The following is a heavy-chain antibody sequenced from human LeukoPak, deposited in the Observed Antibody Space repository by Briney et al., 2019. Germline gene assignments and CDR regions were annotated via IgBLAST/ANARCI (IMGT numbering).Heavy chain of an antibody. CDR1: GFSFSTSW. CDR2: IKKDGSEK. Sequence: GGSLRLSCAASGFSFSTSWLTWVRQAPGKGLEWVANIKKDGSEKYYVDSVKGRFTISRDNAKNSVYLQMNSLRAEDTAVCYCARISYSSGWYFDYWGQGSLVTVSS. V-gene: IGHV3-7*01. CDR3: ARISYSSGWYFDY. D-gene: IGHD6-19*01. J-gene: IGHJ4*02.